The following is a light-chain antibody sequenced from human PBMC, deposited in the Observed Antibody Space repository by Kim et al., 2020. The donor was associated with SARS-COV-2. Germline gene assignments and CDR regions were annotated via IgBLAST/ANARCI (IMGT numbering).Light chain of an antibody. CDR2: ANT. CDR1: SSHLGAAYD. Sequence: QWVTVSCSGISSHLGAAYDVHWYQQLPGTAPKLLIFANTTRPSGVPDRFSGSKSGTSASLAITGLQAEDEADYYCQSYDSSLSAYVFGTGTKVTVL. V-gene: IGLV1-40*01. J-gene: IGLJ1*01. CDR3: QSYDSSLSAYV.